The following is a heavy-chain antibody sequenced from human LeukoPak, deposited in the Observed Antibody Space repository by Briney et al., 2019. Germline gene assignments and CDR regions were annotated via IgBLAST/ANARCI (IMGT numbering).Heavy chain of an antibody. J-gene: IGHJ4*02. CDR1: GYTFTGYY. CDR3: ARVRAPSFAQGGFDY. V-gene: IGHV1-2*02. Sequence: ASVKVSCKASGYTFTGYYMHWVRQAPGQGLEWMGWINPNSGGTNYAQKFQGRVTMTRDTSISTAYMELSSLRSDDTAVYYCARVRAPSFAQGGFDYWGQGTLVTVSS. CDR2: INPNSGGT. D-gene: IGHD3-16*01.